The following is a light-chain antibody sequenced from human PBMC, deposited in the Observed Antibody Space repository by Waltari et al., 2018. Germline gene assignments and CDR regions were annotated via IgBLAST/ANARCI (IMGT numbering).Light chain of an antibody. CDR2: DAS. CDR3: QKYVSLPAT. CDR1: QSVSRS. V-gene: IGKV3-20*01. Sequence: ERATLSCRASQSVSRSLAWCQQKPGQAPRLLIYDASTRATGIPDRFSGSGSGTDFSLTISRLEPEDFAVYYCQKYVSLPATFGQGTKVEIK. J-gene: IGKJ1*01.